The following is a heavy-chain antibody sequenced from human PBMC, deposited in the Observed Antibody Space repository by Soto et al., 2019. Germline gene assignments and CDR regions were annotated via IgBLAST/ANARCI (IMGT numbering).Heavy chain of an antibody. J-gene: IGHJ3*02. V-gene: IGHV4-34*01. CDR3: AGGSFNWGSGAFDI. CDR1: GGSFSGYY. D-gene: IGHD7-27*01. Sequence: SETLSLTCAVYGGSFSGYYWSWIRQPPGKGLEWIGEINHSGSTNYNPSLKSRVTISVDTSKNQFSLKLSYVPAADTAVYYCAGGSFNWGSGAFDIWGQGTMVTVSS. CDR2: INHSGST.